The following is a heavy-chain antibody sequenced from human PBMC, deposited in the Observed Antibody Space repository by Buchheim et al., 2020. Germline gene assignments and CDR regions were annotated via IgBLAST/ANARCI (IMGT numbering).Heavy chain of an antibody. CDR3: VRKHNSAHYQFFDY. CDR1: GFSFSTYW. Sequence: EVHLVESGGGLVQPGGSLRLSCAVSGFSFSTYWMSWVRQAPGKGLEWVANINQDGTGKNYMDSVKGRFTVSRDNAKNSLYPQMDSLRDEDTAVYSCVRKHNSAHYQFFDYWGQGTL. D-gene: IGHD3-22*01. J-gene: IGHJ4*02. CDR2: INQDGTGK. V-gene: IGHV3-7*01.